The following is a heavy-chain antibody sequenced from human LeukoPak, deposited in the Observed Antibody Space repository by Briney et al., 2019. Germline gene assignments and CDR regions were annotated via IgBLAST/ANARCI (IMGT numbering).Heavy chain of an antibody. CDR3: ARGTMVRGFDI. CDR2: INHSGRT. D-gene: IGHD3-10*01. CDR1: GGSFSGNY. J-gene: IGHJ3*02. Sequence: SQTLSLTCAVFGGSFSGNYWSWIRQPPGKGLEWIGEINHSGRTNYNPSLKSRVTISVDTSKNQFSLKLSSVTAADTAVYYCARGTMVRGFDIWGQGTMVTVSS. V-gene: IGHV4-34*09.